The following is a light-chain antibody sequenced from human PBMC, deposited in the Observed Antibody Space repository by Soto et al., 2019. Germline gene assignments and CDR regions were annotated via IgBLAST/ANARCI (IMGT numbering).Light chain of an antibody. J-gene: IGKJ1*01. CDR2: KVS. CDR1: QSLVYSDGNTY. Sequence: DVVMTQSPLSLPVTLGQPASISCRSSQSLVYSDGNTYLNWFQQRPGQSPRRLIYKVSNRDSVVPDRFSGSGSGTDFTLKISSVEAEDLGVYYCMQRTHWPRTFGQGTKVEIK. V-gene: IGKV2-30*01. CDR3: MQRTHWPRT.